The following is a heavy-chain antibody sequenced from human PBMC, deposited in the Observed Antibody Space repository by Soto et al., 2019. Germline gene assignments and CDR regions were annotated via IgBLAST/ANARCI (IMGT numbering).Heavy chain of an antibody. J-gene: IGHJ4*02. CDR3: ARRGQWLVRDY. V-gene: IGHV4-39*01. CDR2: IYYSGST. CDR1: GGSISSSSYY. Sequence: SETLSLTCTVSGGSISSSSYYWGWIRQPPGKGLEWIGSIYYSGSTYYNPSLKSRVTISVDTSKNQFSLKLSSVTAAVTAVYYCARRGQWLVRDYWGQGTLVTVSS. D-gene: IGHD6-19*01.